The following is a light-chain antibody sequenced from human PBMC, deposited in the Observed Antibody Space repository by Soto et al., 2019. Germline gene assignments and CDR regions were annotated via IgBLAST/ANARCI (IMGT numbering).Light chain of an antibody. J-gene: IGKJ1*01. CDR1: ESISKW. V-gene: IGKV1-5*01. CDR2: DAS. CDR3: QQYKSYSQK. Sequence: DIQMTQSPSTLSAFVGDTVTITCRASESISKWLAWYQQKPGKAPRLLIHDASALESGVPSRISGSGFGTEFTITVSNQQPEDVAIYYCQQYKSYSQKFGQGTKVEIK.